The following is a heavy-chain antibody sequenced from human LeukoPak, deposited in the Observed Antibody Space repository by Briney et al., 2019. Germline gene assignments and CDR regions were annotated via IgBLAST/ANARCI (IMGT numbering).Heavy chain of an antibody. CDR2: IYYSGTT. Sequence: SETLSLTCAVYGGSFSGYYWSWIRQPPGKGLEWIGYIYYSGTTNYNPSLKSRVSMSVDTSKNQFSLKLSSVTAADTAVYYCARGALVDDYYYNMDVWGKGTTVTISS. V-gene: IGHV4-59*01. J-gene: IGHJ6*03. CDR3: ARGALVDDYYYNMDV. CDR1: GGSFSGYY.